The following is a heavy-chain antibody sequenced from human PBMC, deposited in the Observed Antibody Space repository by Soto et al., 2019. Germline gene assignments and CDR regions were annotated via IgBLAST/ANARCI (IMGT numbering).Heavy chain of an antibody. Sequence: QLLLQESGPGLVKPSETLSLTCTVTGDSISSSSYFWGWIRQPPGKGLEWIASIYYIGTTYYTPSLQSRVTISVDTSTDQFSLAVPSVTAADTAIYYCARSGSWSFNTWGRGTLVTVSS. D-gene: IGHD6-13*01. CDR1: GDSISSSSYF. CDR3: ARSGSWSFNT. J-gene: IGHJ5*02. CDR2: IYYIGTT. V-gene: IGHV4-39*01.